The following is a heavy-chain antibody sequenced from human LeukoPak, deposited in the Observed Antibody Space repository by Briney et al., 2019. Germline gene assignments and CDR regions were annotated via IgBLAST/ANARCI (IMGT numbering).Heavy chain of an antibody. D-gene: IGHD3-9*01. CDR1: GFTFSAYW. V-gene: IGHV3-74*01. J-gene: IGHJ4*02. Sequence: GGSLRLSCAASGFTFSAYWMHWVRHAPGKGLVWVSRVKYDGSTTTYADSVKGRFTISRDNAKNILYLQMNSLRVEDTAVYYCARDLDWLLFDYWGQGTLVTVSS. CDR3: ARDLDWLLFDY. CDR2: VKYDGSTT.